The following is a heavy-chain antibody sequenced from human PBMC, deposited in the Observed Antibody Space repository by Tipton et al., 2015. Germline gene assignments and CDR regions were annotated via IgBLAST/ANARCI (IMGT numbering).Heavy chain of an antibody. CDR1: GDSVSSNNAA. Sequence: GLVKPSQTLSLTCAISGDSVSSNNAAWNWIRQSPSRGLEWLGRTYYRSKWYRVYAPSVRSRITINPDTSKNQFSLQLNSVTPDDTAVYYCARGPAPLDYWGQGIPVTVSS. CDR2: TYYRSKWYR. CDR3: ARGPAPLDY. D-gene: IGHD2-2*01. V-gene: IGHV6-1*01. J-gene: IGHJ4*02.